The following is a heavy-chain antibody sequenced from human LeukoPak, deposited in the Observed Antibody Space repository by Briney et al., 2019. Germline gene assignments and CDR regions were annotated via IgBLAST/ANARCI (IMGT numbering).Heavy chain of an antibody. J-gene: IGHJ4*02. CDR3: ARGYYDILTGYFYYFDY. CDR1: GGSISSSSYY. CDR2: IYYSGST. V-gene: IGHV4-61*05. Sequence: SETLSLTCTVSGGSISSSSYYWSWIRQPPGKGLEWIGYIYYSGSTNYNPSLKSRVTISVDTSKNQFSLKLSSVTAADTAVYYCARGYYDILTGYFYYFDYWGQGTLVTVSS. D-gene: IGHD3-9*01.